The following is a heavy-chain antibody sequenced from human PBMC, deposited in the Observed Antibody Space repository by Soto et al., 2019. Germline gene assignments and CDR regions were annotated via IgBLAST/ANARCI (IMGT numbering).Heavy chain of an antibody. CDR2: IKSKTDGGTT. CDR1: GSTFSNAW. V-gene: IGHV3-15*01. J-gene: IGHJ4*02. Sequence: EVQLVESGGDLVKPGGSLTLSCAASGSTFSNAWMSWVRQAPGKGLEWVGRIKSKTDGGTTDYAAPVKGRFTIARDNSKNMLYLYMSSLKTEDTAMYYCSTYDYICGSDRYSSAYWGQGTLVTVSS. D-gene: IGHD3-16*02. CDR3: STYDYICGSDRYSSAY.